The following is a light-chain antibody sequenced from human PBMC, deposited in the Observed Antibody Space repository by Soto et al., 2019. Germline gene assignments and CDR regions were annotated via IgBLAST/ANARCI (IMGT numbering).Light chain of an antibody. CDR3: RQYNNWPPLT. CDR2: GVS. V-gene: IGKV3-15*01. Sequence: EVVMSQSPATLSVSPGERATLSCRASQSVRSNFAWYQPKPGQAPRLLIYGVSTRDTGIPARFSGSGSETEFTLTISSLQSEDFAVYYCRQYNNWPPLTFGQGTNLEVK. J-gene: IGKJ1*01. CDR1: QSVRSN.